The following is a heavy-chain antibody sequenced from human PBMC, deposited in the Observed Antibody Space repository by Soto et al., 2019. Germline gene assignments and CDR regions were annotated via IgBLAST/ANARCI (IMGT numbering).Heavy chain of an antibody. V-gene: IGHV3-30*03. D-gene: IGHD2-2*01. J-gene: IGHJ4*02. CDR3: ARDLSGGSADYYFDY. CDR1: GFTFSSYG. CDR2: ISYDGSNK. Sequence: GGSLRLSCAASGFTFSSYGMHWVRQAPGKGLEWVAVISYDGSNKYYADSVKGRFTISRDNTKSSLFLQMNSLRAEDTAVYYCARDLSGGSADYYFDYWGQGTLVTVAS.